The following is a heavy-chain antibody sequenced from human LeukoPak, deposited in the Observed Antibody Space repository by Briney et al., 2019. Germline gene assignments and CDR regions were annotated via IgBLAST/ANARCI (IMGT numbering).Heavy chain of an antibody. J-gene: IGHJ3*02. CDR1: GFTFDDYA. CDR2: ISWNSDSI. CDR3: ARDCGSCYSNAFDI. D-gene: IGHD2-15*01. V-gene: IGHV3-9*01. Sequence: GGSLRLSCAASGFTFDDYAMHWVRQAPGKGLEWVSGISWNSDSIVYADSAKGRFTISRDNAKNSLYLQMNSLRAEDSAVYYCARDCGSCYSNAFDIWGQGTMVTVSS.